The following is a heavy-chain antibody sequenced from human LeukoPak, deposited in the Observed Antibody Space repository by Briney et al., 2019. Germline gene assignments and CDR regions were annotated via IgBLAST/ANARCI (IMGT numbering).Heavy chain of an antibody. CDR3: AREMGARRPIDC. J-gene: IGHJ4*02. D-gene: IGHD3-16*01. V-gene: IGHV3-23*01. CDR2: INDNGAAP. Sequence: GGSLRLSCAASGFTFSSYAMRWVRQAPGKGRKWVSTINDNGAAPYYADSVKGRFTISRDNAKNSLYLQMNSLRVGDTAVYYCAREMGARRPIDCWGQGTLVTVSS. CDR1: GFTFSSYA.